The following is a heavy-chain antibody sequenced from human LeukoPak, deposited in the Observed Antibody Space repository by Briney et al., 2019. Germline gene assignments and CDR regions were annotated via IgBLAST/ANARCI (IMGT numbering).Heavy chain of an antibody. CDR3: ARWNNDWEFDY. J-gene: IGHJ4*02. V-gene: IGHV3-7*05. CDR1: GFTFSSSW. CDR2: IKEDGNEE. Sequence: PGRSLRLSCAASGFTFSSSWMTWVRQAPGKGLKWVAHIKEDGNEEYYVDSVKGRFTISRDNAKNSLYLQMNSLRAEDTAVFYCARWNNDWEFDYWGQGTLVSVSS. D-gene: IGHD1/OR15-1a*01.